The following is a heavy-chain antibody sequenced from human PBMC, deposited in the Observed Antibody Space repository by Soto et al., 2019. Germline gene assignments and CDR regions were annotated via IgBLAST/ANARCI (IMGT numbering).Heavy chain of an antibody. CDR3: AKDRTIFGVVPFDY. D-gene: IGHD3-3*01. Sequence: SLRLSCAASGFTFSNYAMNWVRQPPGKGLEWVSSISGTGSSTYYADSVKGRFTISRDNSKNRLYLQMNSLRAEDTAVYYCAKDRTIFGVVPFDYWGQGTRVTVS. J-gene: IGHJ4*02. CDR1: GFTFSNYA. V-gene: IGHV3-23*01. CDR2: ISGTGSST.